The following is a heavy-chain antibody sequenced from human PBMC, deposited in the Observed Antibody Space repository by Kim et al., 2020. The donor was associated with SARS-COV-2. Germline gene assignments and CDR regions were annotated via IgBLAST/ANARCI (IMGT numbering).Heavy chain of an antibody. V-gene: IGHV4-59*08. D-gene: IGHD3-10*01. CDR1: GDSISHSF. J-gene: IGHJ5*01. CDR3: ARRVSMGTTTSTDPRNWL. Sequence: SETLSLTCTVSGDSISHSFWNWIRQSPGKGLEWVGHVSHDGSTVYNPSLESRVTILIDTSKNQFSLKLTSVTAADTAMYYCARRVSMGTTTSTDPRNWL. CDR2: VSHDGST.